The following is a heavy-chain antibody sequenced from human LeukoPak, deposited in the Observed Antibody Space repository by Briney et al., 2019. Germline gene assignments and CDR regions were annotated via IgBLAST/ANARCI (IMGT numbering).Heavy chain of an antibody. Sequence: GASVKVSCKTSGYTFTAYNMYWLRQAPGQGLECMGWIYPNSGATGYAQNFQGRVTMTRDTSVSTIYMELSRLRSDGTAVYYCARDGVSTTPDFDYWGQGTLVTVSS. CDR1: GYTFTAYN. J-gene: IGHJ4*02. CDR3: ARDGVSTTPDFDY. CDR2: IYPNSGAT. V-gene: IGHV1-2*02. D-gene: IGHD2-8*01.